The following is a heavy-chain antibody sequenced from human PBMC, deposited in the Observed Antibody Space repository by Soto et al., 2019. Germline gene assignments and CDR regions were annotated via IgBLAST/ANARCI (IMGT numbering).Heavy chain of an antibody. Sequence: EVQLVESGGGLVQPGGSLRLSCAASGFTFSSSEMYWVRQAPGKGLEWILYIHPGGQTIFYAESVKGRFTISRDNAKHSVYLQMNSLRAEDTAVYYCARRGSRWGRGTKVTVSS. V-gene: IGHV3-48*03. D-gene: IGHD2-15*01. CDR3: ARRGSR. CDR2: IHPGGQTI. CDR1: GFTFSSSE. J-gene: IGHJ3*01.